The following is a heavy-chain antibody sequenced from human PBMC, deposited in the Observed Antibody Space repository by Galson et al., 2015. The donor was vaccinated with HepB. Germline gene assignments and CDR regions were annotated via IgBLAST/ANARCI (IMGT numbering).Heavy chain of an antibody. D-gene: IGHD2-2*01. CDR3: ARSGPRSTFDY. J-gene: IGHJ4*02. CDR1: GYNFAIYW. Sequence: QSGAEVKKPGESLKISCKNSGYNFAIYWIGWVRQTPGKGLEWMGIIYPGDSDTRYSPSFQGQVTISADQSTSTAYLQWSSLKASDSAMYYCARSGPRSTFDYWGQGTLLTVSS. V-gene: IGHV5-51*01. CDR2: IYPGDSDT.